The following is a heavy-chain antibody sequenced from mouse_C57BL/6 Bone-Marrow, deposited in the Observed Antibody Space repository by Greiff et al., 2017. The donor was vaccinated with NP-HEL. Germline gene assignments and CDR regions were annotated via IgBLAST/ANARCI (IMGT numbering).Heavy chain of an antibody. J-gene: IGHJ3*01. CDR2: INPSSGYT. CDR3: ARQLRPRAWFAY. V-gene: IGHV1-4*01. D-gene: IGHD3-2*02. CDR1: GYTFTSYT. Sequence: VKLMESGAELARPGASVKMSCKASGYTFTSYTMHWVKQRPGQGLEWIGYINPSSGYTKYNQKFKDKATLTADKSSSTAYMQLSSLTSEDSAVYYCARQLRPRAWFAYWGQGTLVTVSA.